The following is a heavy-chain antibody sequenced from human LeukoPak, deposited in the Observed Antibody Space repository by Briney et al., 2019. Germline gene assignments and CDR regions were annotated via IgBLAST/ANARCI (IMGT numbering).Heavy chain of an antibody. D-gene: IGHD3-3*01. CDR3: ARSVTIFGASDV. V-gene: IGHV4-31*03. J-gene: IGHJ6*02. Sequence: SETLSLTCTVSGGSISSGGYYWSWIRQHPGKGLEWIGYIYYSGSTYYNPSLKSRVTISVDTSKNQFSLKLSSVTAADTAVYYCARSVTIFGASDVWGQGTTVTVSS. CDR2: IYYSGST. CDR1: GGSISSGGYY.